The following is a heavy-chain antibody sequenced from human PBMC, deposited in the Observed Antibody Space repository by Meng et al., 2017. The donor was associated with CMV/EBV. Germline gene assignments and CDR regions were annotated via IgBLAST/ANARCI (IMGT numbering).Heavy chain of an antibody. CDR2: IKSKIDGGTT. J-gene: IGHJ4*02. V-gene: IGHV3-15*01. CDR3: TTPGCSSTTCYTRLSY. D-gene: IGHD2-2*01. CDR1: GFTFSNAW. Sequence: GESLKISCAASGFTFSNAWMSWVRQAPGKGLEWVGCIKSKIDGGTTDYAAPVKGRFTISRDDSQNTLFLQMDSLKTEDTATYYCTTPGCSSTTCYTRLSYWGQGTVVTVSS.